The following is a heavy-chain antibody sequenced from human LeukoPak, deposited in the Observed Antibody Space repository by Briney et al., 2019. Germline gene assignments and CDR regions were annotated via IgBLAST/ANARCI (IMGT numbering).Heavy chain of an antibody. CDR2: INAGNGNT. Sequence: ASVKVSCKASGHTFTSYAMHWVRQAPGQRLEWMGWINAGNGNTKYSQKFQGRVTITRDTSASTAYMELSSLRSEDTAVYYCARGAYYDFWSGSTPYGMDVWGQGTTVTVSS. CDR3: ARGAYYDFWSGSTPYGMDV. D-gene: IGHD3-3*01. CDR1: GHTFTSYA. J-gene: IGHJ6*02. V-gene: IGHV1-3*01.